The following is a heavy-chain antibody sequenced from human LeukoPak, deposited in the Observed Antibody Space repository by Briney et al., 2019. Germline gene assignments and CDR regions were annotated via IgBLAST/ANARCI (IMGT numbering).Heavy chain of an antibody. J-gene: IGHJ4*02. CDR1: GFTSTNYA. CDR3: AKGAYDYIEIGYFDS. CDR2: LIGSSGST. Sequence: GGSLRLSCAASGFTSTNYAMNWVRQAPGKGLEWVSVLIGSSGSTDYADSVKGRFTISRDTSKNTLFLQMNSLRAEDTAIYYCAKGAYDYIEIGYFDSWGQGTLVTVSS. V-gene: IGHV3-23*01. D-gene: IGHD5-12*01.